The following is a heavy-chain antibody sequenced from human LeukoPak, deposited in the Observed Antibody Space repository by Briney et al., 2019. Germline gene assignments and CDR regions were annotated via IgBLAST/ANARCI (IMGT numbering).Heavy chain of an antibody. V-gene: IGHV4-59*08. Sequence: PSETLSLTCAVYGGSFSGYYWSWIRQPPGKGLEWIGYIYYSGSTNYNPSLKSRVTISVDTSKNQFSLKLSSVTAADTAVYYCARHSSGWYDYWGQGTLVTVSS. CDR2: IYYSGST. J-gene: IGHJ4*02. D-gene: IGHD6-19*01. CDR3: ARHSSGWYDY. CDR1: GGSFSGYY.